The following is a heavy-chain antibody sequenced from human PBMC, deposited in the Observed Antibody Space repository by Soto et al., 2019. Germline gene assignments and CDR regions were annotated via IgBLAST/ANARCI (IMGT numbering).Heavy chain of an antibody. V-gene: IGHV3-23*01. D-gene: IGHD3-16*01. Sequence: EAQLLESGGDLVVPGGSLRLSCAASGFTFSSYDMSWVRQAPGKGLEWVSGISSGGGSTHYADSVKGRFTISRDNSKNTLYLQMNSLRAEDTAIYYCAQNYNVWGYYWGQGTLVTVSS. CDR2: ISSGGGST. CDR3: AQNYNVWGYY. CDR1: GFTFSSYD. J-gene: IGHJ4*02.